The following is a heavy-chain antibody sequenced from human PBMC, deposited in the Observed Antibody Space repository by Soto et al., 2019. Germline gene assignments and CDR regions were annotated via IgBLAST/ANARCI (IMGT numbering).Heavy chain of an antibody. Sequence: GSLRLSCATSGITFSRYAMSWVRQAPGKGLEWVSAISGSGGSTYYADSVKGRFTISRDNSKNTLYLQMNSLRAEDTAVYYCAKGYSSGWYNWFDPWGQGTLVTVSS. CDR1: GITFSRYA. V-gene: IGHV3-23*01. CDR3: AKGYSSGWYNWFDP. D-gene: IGHD6-19*01. J-gene: IGHJ5*02. CDR2: ISGSGGST.